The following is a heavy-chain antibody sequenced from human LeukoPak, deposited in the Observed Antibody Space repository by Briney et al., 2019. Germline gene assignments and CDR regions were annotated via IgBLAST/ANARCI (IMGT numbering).Heavy chain of an antibody. D-gene: IGHD6-19*01. V-gene: IGHV3-7*03. Sequence: GGSLRLSCAASGFTFSSYWMSWVRQAPGKGLEWVANIKQDGSEKYYVDSVKGRFTISRDNAKNSLYLQMNSLRAEDTAVYYCARKLRSSGWGYYYYYGMDVWGKGTTVTVSS. J-gene: IGHJ6*04. CDR2: IKQDGSEK. CDR3: ARKLRSSGWGYYYYYGMDV. CDR1: GFTFSSYW.